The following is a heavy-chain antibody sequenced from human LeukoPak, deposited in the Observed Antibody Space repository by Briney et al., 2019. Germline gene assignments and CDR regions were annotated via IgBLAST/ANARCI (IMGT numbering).Heavy chain of an antibody. Sequence: PGGSLRLSCAASGFSFSNYAMSWVRQGPGKGLEWVSAIGGSIGSTFYTDSVKGRFTISRDNSKNTLYLQMNSLRAEDTAVYYCARWDGDYFLWGQGTLVTVSS. D-gene: IGHD4-17*01. V-gene: IGHV3-23*01. CDR1: GFSFSNYA. CDR3: ARWDGDYFL. J-gene: IGHJ4*02. CDR2: IGGSIGST.